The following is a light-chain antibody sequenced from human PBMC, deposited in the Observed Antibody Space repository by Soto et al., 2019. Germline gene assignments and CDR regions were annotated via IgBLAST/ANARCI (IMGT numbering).Light chain of an antibody. CDR1: QSVSSN. V-gene: IGKV3-15*01. CDR3: QQYNKWPPIT. Sequence: EILMTQSPSTLSVSPGERVALSCRAGQSVSSNLAWYQQKPGQAPRLLIFGASTRATGIPASFTGSGSGTEFTLTISSLQYEDFAVYYCQQYNKWPPITFGQGTRLEIK. CDR2: GAS. J-gene: IGKJ5*01.